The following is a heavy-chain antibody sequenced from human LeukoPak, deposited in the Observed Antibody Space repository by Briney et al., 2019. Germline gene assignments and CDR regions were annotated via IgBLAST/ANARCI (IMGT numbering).Heavy chain of an antibody. CDR1: GFTVSGNY. CDR2: IYSGGST. J-gene: IGHJ4*02. Sequence: PGGSLRLSCAASGFTVSGNYMSWVRQAPGKGLEWVSVIYSGGSTYYADSVKGRFTISRDNSKNTLYLQMNSLRAEDTAVYYCARDPSIDDSSPSRGYWGQGTLVTVSS. CDR3: ARDPSIDDSSPSRGY. D-gene: IGHD3-22*01. V-gene: IGHV3-66*01.